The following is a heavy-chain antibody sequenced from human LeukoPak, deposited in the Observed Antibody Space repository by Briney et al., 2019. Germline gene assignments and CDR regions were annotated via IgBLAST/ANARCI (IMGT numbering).Heavy chain of an antibody. Sequence: SETLSHTCTVSGGSISSYYWSWIRQPPGKGLEWIGYIYYSGSTNYNPSLKSRVTISVDTSKNQFSLKLSSVTAADTAVYYCARAYFDILTGCYWFDPWGQGTLVTVSS. CDR1: GGSISSYY. D-gene: IGHD3-9*01. CDR3: ARAYFDILTGCYWFDP. V-gene: IGHV4-59*01. J-gene: IGHJ5*02. CDR2: IYYSGST.